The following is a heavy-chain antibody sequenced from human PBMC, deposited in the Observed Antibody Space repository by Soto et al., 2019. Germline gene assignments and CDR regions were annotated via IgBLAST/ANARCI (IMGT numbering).Heavy chain of an antibody. Sequence: QVQLVESGGGVVQPGRSLRLSCAASGFTFTSYAMHWVRQAPGKGLEWVAVISYDGSNKYYADSVKGRFTISRDNSKNTLYLQMNSLRAEDTAVYYWAREGYSSGWYGRIDPWGQGTLVTVSS. J-gene: IGHJ5*02. CDR3: AREGYSSGWYGRIDP. CDR1: GFTFTSYA. D-gene: IGHD6-19*01. V-gene: IGHV3-30-3*01. CDR2: ISYDGSNK.